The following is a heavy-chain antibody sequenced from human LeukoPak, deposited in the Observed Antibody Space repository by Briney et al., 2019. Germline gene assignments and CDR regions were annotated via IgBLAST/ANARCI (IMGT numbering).Heavy chain of an antibody. CDR3: AKGLGYCSGGSCST. CDR1: GFTFSSYG. CDR2: ISYDGSNK. Sequence: GGSLRLSRAASGFTFSSYGMRWVRQAPGKGLEWVAVISYDGSNKYYADSVKGRFTISRDNSKNTLYLQMNSLRAEDTAVYYCAKGLGYCSGGSCSTWGQGTLVTVSS. J-gene: IGHJ5*02. D-gene: IGHD2-15*01. V-gene: IGHV3-30*18.